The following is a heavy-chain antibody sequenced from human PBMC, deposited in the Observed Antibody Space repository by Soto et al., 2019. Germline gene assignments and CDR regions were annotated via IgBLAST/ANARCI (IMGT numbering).Heavy chain of an antibody. D-gene: IGHD6-6*01. CDR2: IRSKANSYAT. Sequence: GGSLRLSCAASGFTFSGSAMHWVRQASGKGLEWVGRIRSKANSYATAYAASVKGRFTISRDDSKNTAYLQMNSLKTEDTAVYYCTRRSRQLVYGMDVWGQGTTVTVSS. V-gene: IGHV3-73*01. CDR3: TRRSRQLVYGMDV. CDR1: GFTFSGSA. J-gene: IGHJ6*02.